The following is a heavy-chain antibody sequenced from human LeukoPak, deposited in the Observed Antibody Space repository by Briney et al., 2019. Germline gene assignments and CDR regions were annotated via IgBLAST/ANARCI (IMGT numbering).Heavy chain of an antibody. J-gene: IGHJ5*02. CDR3: ARVGGSHRQCWFDP. CDR1: GGSFSGYY. CDR2: INHSGST. Sequence: SETLSLTCAVYGGSFSGYYWSWIRQPPGKGLEWIGEINHSGSTNYNPSLQSRVTISVDTSKNQFSLKLSSVTAADTAVYYCARVGGSHRQCWFDPRGQGTLVTVSS. V-gene: IGHV4-34*01. D-gene: IGHD2-15*01.